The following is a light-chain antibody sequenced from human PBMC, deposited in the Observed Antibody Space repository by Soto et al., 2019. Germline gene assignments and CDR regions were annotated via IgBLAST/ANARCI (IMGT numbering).Light chain of an antibody. CDR3: QQYDNLIT. J-gene: IGKJ5*01. V-gene: IGKV1-33*01. CDR1: QSISSW. CDR2: DAS. Sequence: DIQMTQSPSTLSASVGDRVTITCRASQSISSWLAWYQQKPGKAPKLLIYDASNLETGVPSRFSGSGSGIDFTFTISSLQPEDIATYYCQQYDNLITFGQGTRLEIK.